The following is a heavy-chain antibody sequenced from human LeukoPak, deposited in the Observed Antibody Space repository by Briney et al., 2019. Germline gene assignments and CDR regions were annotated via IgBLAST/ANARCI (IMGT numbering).Heavy chain of an antibody. CDR3: ARSYGAFSGPVAY. J-gene: IGHJ4*02. CDR1: GFTFDDYA. Sequence: PGRSLRLSCAASGFTFDDYAMHWVRQAPGKGLEWVSGISWNSGSIGYADSVKGRFTISRDNAKNSLYLQMNSLRAEDTAVYYCARSYGAFSGPVAYWGQGTLVTLSS. CDR2: ISWNSGSI. V-gene: IGHV3-9*01. D-gene: IGHD4-17*01.